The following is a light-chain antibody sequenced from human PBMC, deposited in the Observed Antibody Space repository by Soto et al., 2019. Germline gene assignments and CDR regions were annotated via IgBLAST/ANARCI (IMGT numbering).Light chain of an antibody. CDR1: QSVSSN. Sequence: EIVMTQSPATLSVSPGESATLSCRASQSVSSNFAWYQQKPGQAPRLLIYGASTRATGIPARFSGSVSGTEFTLTISSLQSEDVAVYYCQQYNNWPRTFGQGTKVEIK. V-gene: IGKV3-15*01. CDR3: QQYNNWPRT. CDR2: GAS. J-gene: IGKJ1*01.